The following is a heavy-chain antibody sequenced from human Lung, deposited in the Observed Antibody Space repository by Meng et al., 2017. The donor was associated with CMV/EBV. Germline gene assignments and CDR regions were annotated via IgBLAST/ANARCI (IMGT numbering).Heavy chain of an antibody. CDR2: VTPIVGIP. CDR3: ATSQCSSANCRDAYNWFDS. CDR1: GGTFSDYT. Sequence: SXXVSXXTSGGTFSDYTISWVRQAPGQGLEWMGRVTPIVGIPRYAQIFQDRVTITADKFTSTTYMELTGLTSTDTAVYYCATSQCSSANCRDAYNWFDSWXQGTLVTVSS. D-gene: IGHD2-2*01. J-gene: IGHJ5*01. V-gene: IGHV1-69*02.